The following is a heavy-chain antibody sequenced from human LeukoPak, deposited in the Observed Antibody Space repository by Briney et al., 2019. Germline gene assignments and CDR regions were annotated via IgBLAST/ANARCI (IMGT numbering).Heavy chain of an antibody. CDR2: IIPIFGTA. CDR3: ARDDIVVVPAAIPGPDYYYYMDV. V-gene: IGHV1-69*01. Sequence: SSVKVSCKASGGTFSSYAISWVRQAPGQGLEWMGGIIPIFGTANYAQKFQGRVTITADESTSTAYMELSSLRSEDTAVYYCARDDIVVVPAAIPGPDYYYYMDVWGKGTTVTVSS. J-gene: IGHJ6*03. D-gene: IGHD2-2*02. CDR1: GGTFSSYA.